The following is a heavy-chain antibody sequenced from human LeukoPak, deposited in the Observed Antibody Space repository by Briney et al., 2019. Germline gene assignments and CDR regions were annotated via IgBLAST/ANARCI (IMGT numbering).Heavy chain of an antibody. Sequence: ASVTVSCKASGYTFTSYYMHWVRQAPGQGLEWMGIINPSGGSTSYAQKFQGRVTMTRGTSTSTVYMELSSLRSEDTAVYYCARITVTTSADYWGQGTLVTVSS. D-gene: IGHD4-17*01. CDR3: ARITVTTSADY. V-gene: IGHV1-46*01. CDR1: GYTFTSYY. J-gene: IGHJ4*02. CDR2: INPSGGST.